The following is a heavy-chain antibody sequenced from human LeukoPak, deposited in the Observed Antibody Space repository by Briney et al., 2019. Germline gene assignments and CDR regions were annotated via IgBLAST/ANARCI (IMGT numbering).Heavy chain of an antibody. CDR1: GFTFSSYA. CDR3: AKGGYYYDSSGYSPDWYFDL. V-gene: IGHV3-30*04. CDR2: ISYDGSNK. J-gene: IGHJ2*01. D-gene: IGHD3-22*01. Sequence: GRYLRLSCAASGFTFSSYAMHWVRQAPGKGLEWVAVISYDGSNKYYADSVKGRFTISRDNSKNTLYLQMNSLRAEDTAVYYCAKGGYYYDSSGYSPDWYFDLWGRGTLVTVSS.